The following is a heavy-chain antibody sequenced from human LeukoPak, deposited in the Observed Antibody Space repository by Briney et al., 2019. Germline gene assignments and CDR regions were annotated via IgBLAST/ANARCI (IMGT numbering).Heavy chain of an antibody. CDR3: ARGPPYYDFWSGYYDY. D-gene: IGHD3-3*01. J-gene: IGHJ4*02. CDR1: GGTFSSYA. Sequence: SVKVSCKASGGTFSSYAISWVRQAPGQGLEWTGGIIPIFGTANYAQKFQGRVTITADESTSTAYMELRSLRSDDTAVYYCARGPPYYDFWSGYYDYWGQGTLVTVSS. CDR2: IIPIFGTA. V-gene: IGHV1-69*13.